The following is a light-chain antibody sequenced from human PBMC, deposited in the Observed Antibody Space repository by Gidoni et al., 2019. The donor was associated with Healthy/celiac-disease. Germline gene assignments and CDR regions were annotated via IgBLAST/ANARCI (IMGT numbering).Light chain of an antibody. V-gene: IGKV1-6*01. CDR3: LQDYNYPFT. CDR2: AAS. Sequence: AIQMIQFPPSLSASVGDRVTITCRASQGIRNDLGWYQHKPGKAPKLLIYAASSLQSGVPSRFSVSGSGTDFTLTISSLQPEDFATYYCLQDYNYPFTFGPGTKVDIK. CDR1: QGIRND. J-gene: IGKJ3*01.